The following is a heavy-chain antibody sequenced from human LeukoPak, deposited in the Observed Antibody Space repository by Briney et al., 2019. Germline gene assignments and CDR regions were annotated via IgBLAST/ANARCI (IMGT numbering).Heavy chain of an antibody. D-gene: IGHD5-12*01. CDR3: AKGSIVATVNDAFDI. Sequence: GGSLRLSCAASGFTFSSYGMHWVRQAPGKGLEWVAVISYDGSNKYYADSVKGRFTISRDNSKSTLYLQMNSLRAEDAAVYYCAKGSIVATVNDAFDIWGQGTMVTASS. CDR2: ISYDGSNK. V-gene: IGHV3-30*18. J-gene: IGHJ3*02. CDR1: GFTFSSYG.